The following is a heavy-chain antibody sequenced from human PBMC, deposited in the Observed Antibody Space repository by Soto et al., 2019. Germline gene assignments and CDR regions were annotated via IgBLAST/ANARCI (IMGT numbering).Heavy chain of an antibody. D-gene: IGHD6-6*01. CDR2: IYYSGST. CDR1: GGSISSSSYY. V-gene: IGHV4-39*01. J-gene: IGHJ6*02. CDR3: ARRSIAARLGGMDV. Sequence: SETLSLTCTVSGGSISSSSYYWGWIRQPPGRGLEWIGSIYYSGSTYYNPSLKSRVTISVDTSKNQFSLKLSSVTAADTAVYYCARRSIAARLGGMDVWGQGTTVTVSS.